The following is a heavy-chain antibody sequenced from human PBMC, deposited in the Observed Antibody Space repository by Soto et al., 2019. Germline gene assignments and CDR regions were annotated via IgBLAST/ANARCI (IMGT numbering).Heavy chain of an antibody. D-gene: IGHD2-15*01. V-gene: IGHV3-30-3*01. Sequence: PGGSLILSCAASGFTFRSYAMHWVRQAPGKGLECVAVISYDGSNKFYRDYVKGRFTISRDNSKNTLYLQINSLRYEDTAVYYCARGDREDIAVVIGVRPGEYGVDVWGQGTTVTVSS. CDR3: ARGDREDIAVVIGVRPGEYGVDV. CDR2: ISYDGSNK. J-gene: IGHJ6*02. CDR1: GFTFRSYA.